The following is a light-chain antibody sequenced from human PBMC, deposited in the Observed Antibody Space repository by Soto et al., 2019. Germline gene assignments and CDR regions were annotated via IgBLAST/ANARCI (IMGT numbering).Light chain of an antibody. CDR2: AAS. Sequence: DIPLTQSPSFLSASVGDRVTITCRASQGINSYLAWYQQKPGKAPKLLIYAASTLQSGVPSRFSGSGSGTEFTLTISSLQHEDFATYYCQQHNSYPITFGQGTRLEIK. CDR3: QQHNSYPIT. V-gene: IGKV1-9*01. CDR1: QGINSY. J-gene: IGKJ5*01.